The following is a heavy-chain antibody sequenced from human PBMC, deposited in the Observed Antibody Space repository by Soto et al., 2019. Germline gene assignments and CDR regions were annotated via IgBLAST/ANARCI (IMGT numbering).Heavy chain of an antibody. V-gene: IGHV4-39*01. D-gene: IGHD6-25*01. CDR2: MYYSGTT. Sequence: QLQLQESGPGLVKPSETLSLTCTVSGGSISSSDFYWGWLRQTPGKGLEFIGSMYYSGTTYYNPSLKRRVTISVDTSKNQFTLKLISVTAADTAVYYCAVVDSTGNWFDPWGEGALVTVSS. J-gene: IGHJ5*02. CDR3: AVVDSTGNWFDP. CDR1: GGSISSSDFY.